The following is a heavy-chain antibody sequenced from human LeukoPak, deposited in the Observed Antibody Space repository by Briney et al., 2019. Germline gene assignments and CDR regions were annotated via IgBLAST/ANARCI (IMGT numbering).Heavy chain of an antibody. V-gene: IGHV1-18*01. J-gene: IGHJ5*02. CDR3: ARAVGGYCSSTSCRDNWFDP. D-gene: IGHD2-2*01. Sequence: ASVKVSCKASGYTFTNYGISWVRQAPGQGLEWMGWISAYNGNTNYAQKLQGRVTMTTDTSTSTAYMELRSLRSDDTAVYYCARAVGGYCSSTSCRDNWFDPWGQGTLVTVSS. CDR2: ISAYNGNT. CDR1: GYTFTNYG.